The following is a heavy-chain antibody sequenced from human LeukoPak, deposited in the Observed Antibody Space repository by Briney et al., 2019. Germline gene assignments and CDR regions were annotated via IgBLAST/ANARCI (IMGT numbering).Heavy chain of an antibody. D-gene: IGHD2-21*02. J-gene: IGHJ4*02. V-gene: IGHV4-34*01. Sequence: SETLSLTCAVYGGSFSGYYWSWIRQPPGKGLEWTGEINHSGSTNYNPSLKSRVTISVDTSKNQFSLKLSSVTAADTAVYYCARDLASCAGDCYSDDFDSWGQGTLVTVSS. CDR2: INHSGST. CDR3: ARDLASCAGDCYSDDFDS. CDR1: GGSFSGYY.